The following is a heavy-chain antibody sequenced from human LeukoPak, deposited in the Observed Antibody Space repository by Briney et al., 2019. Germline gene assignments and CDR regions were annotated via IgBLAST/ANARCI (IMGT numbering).Heavy chain of an antibody. CDR1: GGTFSSYA. J-gene: IGHJ4*02. V-gene: IGHV1-69*04. CDR2: IIPILGIA. Sequence: AASVKVSCKSSGGTFSSYAISWVRQAPGQGLEWMGRIIPILGIANYAQKFQGRVTITADKSTSTAYMELSSLRSEDTAVYYCARESRDGYERDYWGQGTLVTVSS. CDR3: ARESRDGYERDY. D-gene: IGHD5-24*01.